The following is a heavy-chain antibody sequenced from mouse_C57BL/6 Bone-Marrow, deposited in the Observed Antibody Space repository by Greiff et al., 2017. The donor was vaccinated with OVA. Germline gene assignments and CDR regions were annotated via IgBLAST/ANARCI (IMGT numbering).Heavy chain of an antibody. V-gene: IGHV14-4*01. CDR1: GFNIKDDY. Sequence: DVKLVESGAELVRPGASVKLSCTASGFNIKDDYMHWVKQRPEQGLEWIGWIDPENGDTEYASKFQGKATITADTSSNTAYLQLSSLTSEDTAVYYCTTSYYDYDGAWFAYWGQGTLVTVSA. D-gene: IGHD2-4*01. CDR3: TTSYYDYDGAWFAY. J-gene: IGHJ3*01. CDR2: IDPENGDT.